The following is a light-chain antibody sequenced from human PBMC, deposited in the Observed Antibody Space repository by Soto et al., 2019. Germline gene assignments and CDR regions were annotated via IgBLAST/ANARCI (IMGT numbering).Light chain of an antibody. V-gene: IGKV1-5*01. CDR1: QIISDW. CDR2: DAS. Sequence: DIQMTQSPSTLSASVGDRVTITCRACQIISDWLAWFQQKPGKAAKLLIYDASSLESGVPSRFSGSGSGTEFTLTISSLQPDDFATYYCQQHNSSPWTCGQGTKVEIK. J-gene: IGKJ1*01. CDR3: QQHNSSPWT.